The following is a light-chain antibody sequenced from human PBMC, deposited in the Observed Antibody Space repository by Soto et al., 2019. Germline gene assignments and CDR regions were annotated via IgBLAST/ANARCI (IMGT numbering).Light chain of an antibody. CDR1: QSVRSN. J-gene: IGKJ1*01. CDR3: QQYNDWPLT. V-gene: IGKV3-15*01. Sequence: EIVMTQSPVTLSVSPGERATLSCRACQSVRSNLAWYQQKPGQAPSLLIYGAFTRATGIPTRFSGTGSGTEFTLTISSLQSEDFALYYCQQYNDWPLTFGQGTKVEV. CDR2: GAF.